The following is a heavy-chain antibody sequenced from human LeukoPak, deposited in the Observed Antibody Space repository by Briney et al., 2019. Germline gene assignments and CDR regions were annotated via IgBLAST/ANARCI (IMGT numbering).Heavy chain of an antibody. V-gene: IGHV3-23*01. D-gene: IGHD4-11*01. CDR2: ISGSGGST. CDR3: ANQGKKTVTTWFDP. CDR1: GFTFSSYA. J-gene: IGHJ5*02. Sequence: PGGSLRLSCAASGFTFSSYAMSWVRQAPGKGLEWVSAISGSGGSTYYADSVKGRFTISGDNSKNTLYLQMNSLRAEDTAVYYCANQGKKTVTTWFDPWGQGTLVTVSS.